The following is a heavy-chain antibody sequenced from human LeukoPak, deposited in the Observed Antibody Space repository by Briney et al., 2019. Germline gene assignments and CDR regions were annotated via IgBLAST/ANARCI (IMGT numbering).Heavy chain of an antibody. CDR1: GGSINSGGYS. CDR2: IYHSGST. CDR3: ARGSLAGAYCGGDCFPLFDY. D-gene: IGHD2-21*02. J-gene: IGHJ4*02. V-gene: IGHV4-30-2*05. Sequence: SETLSLTCAVSGGSINSGGYSWSWIRQPPGKGLEWIGYIYHSGSTYYSPSLKSRVTISRDTSKNQFSLKLSSVTAADTAVYYCARGSLAGAYCGGDCFPLFDYWGQGTLVTVSS.